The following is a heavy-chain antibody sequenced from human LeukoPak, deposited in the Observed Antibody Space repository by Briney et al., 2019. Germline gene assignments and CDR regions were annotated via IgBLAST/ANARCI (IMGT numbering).Heavy chain of an antibody. J-gene: IGHJ4*02. CDR2: ISAYNGNT. D-gene: IGHD3-3*01. CDR1: GYTFTSYG. Sequence: ASVKVSCKASGYTFTSYGSSWVRQAPGQGLEWMGWISAYNGNTNYAQKLQGRVTMTTDTSTSTAYMELRSLRSDDTAVYYCARVLPRVPFLEWPDYWGQGTLVTVSS. CDR3: ARVLPRVPFLEWPDY. V-gene: IGHV1-18*01.